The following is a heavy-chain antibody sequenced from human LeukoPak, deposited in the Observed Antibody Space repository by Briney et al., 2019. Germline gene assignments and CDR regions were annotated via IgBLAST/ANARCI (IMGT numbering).Heavy chain of an antibody. CDR3: AKDAAGATPSVFDY. CDR1: GFTFSSYS. CDR2: ISTSSIYI. J-gene: IGHJ4*02. D-gene: IGHD1-26*01. Sequence: GGSLRLSCAASGFTFSSYSMNWVRQAPGKGLEWVSSISTSSIYIYYADSLKGRFTISRDNAKNSLYLQMSSLRAEDTAVYYCAKDAAGATPSVFDYWGQGTLVTVSS. V-gene: IGHV3-21*04.